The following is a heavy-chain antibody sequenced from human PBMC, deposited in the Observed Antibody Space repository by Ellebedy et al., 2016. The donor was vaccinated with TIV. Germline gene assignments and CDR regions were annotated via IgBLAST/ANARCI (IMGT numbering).Heavy chain of an antibody. CDR2: ISAYNGNT. Sequence: AASVKVSCKASGYTFTSYGISWVRQAPGQGLEWMGWISAYNGNTNYAQKLQGRVTMTTDTSTSTAYMELRSLRSDDTAVYYCAREQGLSYGYAYFDYWGQGTLVTVSS. V-gene: IGHV1-18*04. CDR1: GYTFTSYG. CDR3: AREQGLSYGYAYFDY. J-gene: IGHJ4*02. D-gene: IGHD5-18*01.